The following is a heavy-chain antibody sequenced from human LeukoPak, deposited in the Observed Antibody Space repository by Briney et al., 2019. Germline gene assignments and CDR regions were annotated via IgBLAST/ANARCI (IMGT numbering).Heavy chain of an antibody. CDR1: GYTFTGYY. Sequence: ASVKVSCKASGYTFTGYYMHWVRQAPGQGLEWMGWINPNSGGTNYAQKLQGRVTMTTDTSTSTAYMELRSLRSDDTAVYYCARGTSYIAAADPFDYWGQGTLVTVSS. CDR3: ARGTSYIAAADPFDY. J-gene: IGHJ4*02. V-gene: IGHV1-2*02. CDR2: INPNSGGT. D-gene: IGHD6-13*01.